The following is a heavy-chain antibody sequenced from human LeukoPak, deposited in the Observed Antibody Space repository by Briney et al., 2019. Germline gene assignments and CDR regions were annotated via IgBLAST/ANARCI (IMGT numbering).Heavy chain of an antibody. Sequence: GGSLRLSCAASGFSFSNSEMNWVRQAPGKGLEWVSYIRSSGSAIYYADSVKGRFTIPRDDAKNSLYLQMSSLRAEDTAVYYCASGVIAGRNYWGQGTLVTVSS. CDR2: IRSSGSAI. CDR3: ASGVIAGRNY. V-gene: IGHV3-48*03. D-gene: IGHD6-6*01. J-gene: IGHJ4*02. CDR1: GFSFSNSE.